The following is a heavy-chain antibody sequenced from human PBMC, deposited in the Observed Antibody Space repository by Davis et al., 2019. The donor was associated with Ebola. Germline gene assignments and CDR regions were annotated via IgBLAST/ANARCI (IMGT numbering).Heavy chain of an antibody. CDR1: GYTFTSYY. CDR2: IIPIFGTA. CDR3: ARHTRRRSSGWYGDYYYYGMDV. D-gene: IGHD6-19*01. J-gene: IGHJ6*02. V-gene: IGHV1-69*06. Sequence: AASVKVSCKASGYTFTSYYMHWVRQAPGQGLEWMGGIIPIFGTANYAQKFQGRVTITADKSTSTAYMELSSLRSEDTAVYYCARHTRRRSSGWYGDYYYYGMDVWGQGTTVTVSS.